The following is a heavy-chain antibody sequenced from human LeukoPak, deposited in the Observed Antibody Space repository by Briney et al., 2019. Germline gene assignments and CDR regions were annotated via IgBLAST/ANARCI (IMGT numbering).Heavy chain of an antibody. D-gene: IGHD2-8*01. CDR1: GFIFSGSW. Sequence: PGGSLRLSCTASGFIFSGSWMAWIRQAPGKGLEWVAVISYDGSNKYYADSVKGRFTISRDNSKNTLYLQMNSLRAEDTAVYYCARLNGASRAFDIWGQGTMVTVSS. CDR3: ARLNGASRAFDI. V-gene: IGHV3-30*03. J-gene: IGHJ3*02. CDR2: ISYDGSNK.